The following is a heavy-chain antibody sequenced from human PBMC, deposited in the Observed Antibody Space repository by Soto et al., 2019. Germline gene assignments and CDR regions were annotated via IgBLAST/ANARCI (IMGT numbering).Heavy chain of an antibody. Sequence: QVQLVESGGGVVQPGRSLRLSCAASGFTFSSYGMHWVRQAPGKGLEWVAVIWYDGSNKYYADSVKGRFTISRDNSKNTLYLQMNSLRAEDTAVYYCARDPPTTTGFDSWGQGTLVTVSS. J-gene: IGHJ4*02. CDR3: ARDPPTTTGFDS. CDR1: GFTFSSYG. V-gene: IGHV3-33*01. CDR2: IWYDGSNK. D-gene: IGHD5-12*01.